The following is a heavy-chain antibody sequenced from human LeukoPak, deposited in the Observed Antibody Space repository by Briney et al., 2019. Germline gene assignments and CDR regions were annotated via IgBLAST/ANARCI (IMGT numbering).Heavy chain of an antibody. J-gene: IGHJ6*02. CDR2: IYYSGST. CDR3: ARHHSGYDAQVPLPYYYYGMDV. D-gene: IGHD5-12*01. V-gene: IGHV4-39*01. Sequence: SETLSLTCTVSGGSISSSSYYWGWIRQPPGKGLEWIGSIYYSGSTYYNPSLKSRVAISVDTSKNQFSLKLSSVTAADTAVYYCARHHSGYDAQVPLPYYYYGMDVWGQGTTVTVSS. CDR1: GGSISSSSYY.